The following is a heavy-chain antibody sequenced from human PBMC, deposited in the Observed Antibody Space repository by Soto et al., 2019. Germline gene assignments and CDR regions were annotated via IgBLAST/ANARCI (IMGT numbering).Heavy chain of an antibody. CDR3: ARGDSTDCSNGVCSFFYNHDMDV. D-gene: IGHD2-8*01. J-gene: IGHJ6*02. CDR2: INPKSGGT. CDR1: GYTLTAYY. V-gene: IGHV1-2*04. Sequence: ASVKVSCKASGYTLTAYYMHWVRQAPGQGLEWMGWINPKSGGTSTAQKFQGWVTMTTDTSISTASMELTRLTSDDTAIYYCARGDSTDCSNGVCSFFYNHDMDVWGQGTTVTVSS.